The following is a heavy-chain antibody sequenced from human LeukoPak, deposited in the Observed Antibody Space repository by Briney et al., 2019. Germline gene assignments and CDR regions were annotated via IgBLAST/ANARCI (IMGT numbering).Heavy chain of an antibody. Sequence: PGGSLRLSCAASGFTFSDYYMSWVRQAPGKGLEWVSAISGSGGSTYYADSVKGRFTISRDNSKNTLYLQMNSLRAEDTAVYYCAKDRRVAPNFYSNFEETPYWGQGTLVTVSS. CDR1: GFTFSDYY. CDR2: ISGSGGST. J-gene: IGHJ4*02. D-gene: IGHD4-11*01. V-gene: IGHV3-23*01. CDR3: AKDRRVAPNFYSNFEETPY.